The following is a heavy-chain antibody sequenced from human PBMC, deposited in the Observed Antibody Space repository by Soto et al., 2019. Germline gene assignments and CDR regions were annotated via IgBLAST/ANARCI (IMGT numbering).Heavy chain of an antibody. Sequence: QVQLVQSGAEVKKPGSSVKVSCQASGSTFSSYTVSWVRQAPGQGLEWMGRIIPVLGVTNYAQKFKGRVTITADKSKTTAYMELSSLRSGDTAVYYCARRRYCGADCYSKYYYGMDVWGQGNTVTVSS. J-gene: IGHJ6*02. V-gene: IGHV1-69*02. CDR3: ARRRYCGADCYSKYYYGMDV. CDR2: IIPVLGVT. D-gene: IGHD2-21*02. CDR1: GSTFSSYT.